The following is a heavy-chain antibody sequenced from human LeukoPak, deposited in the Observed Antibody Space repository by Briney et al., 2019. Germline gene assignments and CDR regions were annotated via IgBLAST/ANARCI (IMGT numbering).Heavy chain of an antibody. CDR2: ISGSGGST. Sequence: GGSLRLSCAASGFIFSTYAMSWVRQAPGKGLEWVSAISGSGGSTYYADSVKGRFTISRDNSKNTLYLQMNSLRAEDTAVYYCAKRDGDYFDYWGQGTLVTDSS. D-gene: IGHD5-24*01. J-gene: IGHJ4*02. CDR1: GFIFSTYA. V-gene: IGHV3-23*01. CDR3: AKRDGDYFDY.